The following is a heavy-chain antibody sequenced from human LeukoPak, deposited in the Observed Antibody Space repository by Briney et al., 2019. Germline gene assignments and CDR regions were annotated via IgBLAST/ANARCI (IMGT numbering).Heavy chain of an antibody. CDR2: VTGGTRT. CDR1: GFSFSPYS. D-gene: IGHD3-22*01. Sequence: GGALRLSCAASGFSFSPYSMYWVRQAPGKALEGVSGVTGGTRTYYADSVKGRFAISRDNSKNTMYLQMNRLSAEDTAVYYCAKDVESAYDCSGYYSLFDSWAQGTLVTVSS. CDR3: AKDVESAYDCSGYYSLFDS. J-gene: IGHJ4*02. V-gene: IGHV3-23*01.